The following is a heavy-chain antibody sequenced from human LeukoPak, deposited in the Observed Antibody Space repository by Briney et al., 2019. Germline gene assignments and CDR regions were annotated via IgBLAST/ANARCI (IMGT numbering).Heavy chain of an antibody. CDR1: GFTFSSYS. CDR3: EGTTYYDFWSGYYVPDFDY. V-gene: IGHV3-21*01. D-gene: IGHD3-3*01. CDR2: ISSSSSYI. J-gene: IGHJ4*02. Sequence: PGGSLRLSCAASGFTFSSYSMNWVRQAPGKGLEWVSSISSSSSYIYYADSVKGRFTISRDNAKNSLYLQMNSLRAEDTAVYYCEGTTYYDFWSGYYVPDFDYWGQGTLVTVSS.